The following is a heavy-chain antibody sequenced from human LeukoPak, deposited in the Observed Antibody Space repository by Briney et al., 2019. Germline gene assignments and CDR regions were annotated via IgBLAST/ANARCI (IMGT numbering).Heavy chain of an antibody. CDR2: ISYDGSNK. CDR1: GFTFSSYA. CDR3: ARDHAIVVVPAAPSGAFDI. Sequence: SGGSLRLSCAASGFTFSSYAMHWVRQAPGKGLEWVAVISYDGSNKYYADSVKGRFTISRDNSKNTLYLQMNSLRAEDTAVYYCARDHAIVVVPAAPSGAFDIWGQGTMVTVSS. J-gene: IGHJ3*02. D-gene: IGHD2-2*01. V-gene: IGHV3-30-3*01.